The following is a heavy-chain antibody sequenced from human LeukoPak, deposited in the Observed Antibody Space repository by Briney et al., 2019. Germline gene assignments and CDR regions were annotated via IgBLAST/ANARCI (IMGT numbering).Heavy chain of an antibody. CDR3: ARGYSGYFYY. V-gene: IGHV3-74*03. Sequence: PGGSLRLSCAASGFILSSYWMQWVRHAPGEGLGWVSRFDGEGSSTKYTDSVKDRFSISRDNAKNTLYRRMNSLRAADPSMYYRARGYSGYFYYWGQGTLVTVYS. D-gene: IGHD5-12*01. CDR2: FDGEGSST. CDR1: GFILSSYW. J-gene: IGHJ4*02.